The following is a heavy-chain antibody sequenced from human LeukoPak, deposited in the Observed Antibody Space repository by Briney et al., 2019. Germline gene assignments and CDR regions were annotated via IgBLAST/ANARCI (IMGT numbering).Heavy chain of an antibody. D-gene: IGHD1-7*01. V-gene: IGHV4-4*07. CDR1: GGSISSYY. CDR2: IYTSGST. J-gene: IGHJ3*02. Sequence: SGPGLVKPSETLSLTCTVSGGSISSYYWSWIRQPAGKGLEWIGRIYTSGSTNYTPSLKSRVTMSVDTSKNQFSLKLSSVTAADTAVYYCARVHPISTLELPRIDAFDIWGQGTMVTVSS. CDR3: ARVHPISTLELPRIDAFDI.